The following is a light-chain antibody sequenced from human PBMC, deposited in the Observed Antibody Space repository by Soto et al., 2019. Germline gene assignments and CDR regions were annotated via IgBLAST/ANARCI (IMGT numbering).Light chain of an antibody. CDR1: QYISKD. J-gene: IGKJ1*01. CDR3: LQDHDYPLT. CDR2: SAT. V-gene: IGKV1-6*01. Sequence: AIQMTQSPTSLSASVGDRVIITCRASQYISKDLGWYQQKPGKAPKFLIYSATSTQSGVPSTFSGSGFGTDFTLTISSLQPEDFATYYCLQDHDYPLTFGQGIKGE.